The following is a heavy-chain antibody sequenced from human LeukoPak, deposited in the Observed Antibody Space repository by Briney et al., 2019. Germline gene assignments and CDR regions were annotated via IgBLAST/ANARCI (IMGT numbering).Heavy chain of an antibody. CDR2: IFTSGST. D-gene: IGHD3-22*01. J-gene: IGHJ4*02. CDR3: ARGLYDSSGYYYVDY. CDR1: GGSISSYY. V-gene: IGHV4-4*07. Sequence: SETLSLTCTVSGGSISSYYWSWIRQPAGKGLEWIGRIFTSGSTNYSPSLKSRVTMSVDTSKNQLSLKLSSVTAADTAVYYCARGLYDSSGYYYVDYWGQGTLVTVSS.